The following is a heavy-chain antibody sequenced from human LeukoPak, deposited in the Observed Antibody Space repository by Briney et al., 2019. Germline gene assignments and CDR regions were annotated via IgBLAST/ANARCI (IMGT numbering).Heavy chain of an antibody. D-gene: IGHD2-2*01. CDR3: ATSSDAPGNY. J-gene: IGHJ4*02. CDR2: IKQDGSVK. V-gene: IGHV3-7*01. Sequence: GGSLRLSCAASGFTFSNYWMSWVRQAPGKGLEWVANIKQDGSVKYYVGSVKGRFTISRDSAENSVYLQMNSLRAEDTAVYYCATSSDAPGNYWGQGTLVTVSS. CDR1: GFTFSNYW.